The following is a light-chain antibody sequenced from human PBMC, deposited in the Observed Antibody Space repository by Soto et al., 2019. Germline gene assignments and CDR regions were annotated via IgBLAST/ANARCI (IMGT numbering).Light chain of an antibody. CDR3: QQYNNWPPGT. CDR1: QRVSSN. CDR2: GAS. V-gene: IGKV3-15*01. J-gene: IGKJ1*01. Sequence: EIVMTQSPATLSVSPGERATLSCRASQRVSSNLAWYQQKPGQAPRLLIYGASIRATGNPARFSGSGSGTGCTLTIGSLQSEAFALYYWQQYNNWPPGTFGQGTNVQIK.